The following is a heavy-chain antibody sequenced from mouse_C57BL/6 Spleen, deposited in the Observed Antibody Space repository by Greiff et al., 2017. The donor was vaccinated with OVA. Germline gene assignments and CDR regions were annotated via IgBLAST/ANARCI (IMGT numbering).Heavy chain of an antibody. D-gene: IGHD1-1*01. CDR3: ARSSSSYAMDY. Sequence: QVQLKESGAELARPGASVKLSCKASGYTFTSYGISWVKQSTGQGLEWIGEIYPRSGNIYYNEKFKGNATLTADKSASTAYRGLRSLTSEDSAVYFCARSSSSYAMDYWGQGTSVTVSS. CDR1: GYTFTSYG. CDR2: IYPRSGNI. J-gene: IGHJ4*01. V-gene: IGHV1-81*01.